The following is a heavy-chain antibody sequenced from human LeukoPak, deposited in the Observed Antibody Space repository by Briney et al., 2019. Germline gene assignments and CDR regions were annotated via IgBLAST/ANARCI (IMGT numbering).Heavy chain of an antibody. J-gene: IGHJ4*02. V-gene: IGHV6-1*01. CDR2: TYYRSKWYN. D-gene: IGHD3-16*02. Sequence: SQTLSLTCAISGDSVSSNSAAWNWIRQSPSRGLEWLGRTYYRSKWYNDYAVSVKSRITINPDTSKNQFSLQPNSVTPEDTAVYYCARTYYDYVWGSYRNTAWYYFDYWGQGTLVTVSS. CDR3: ARTYYDYVWGSYRNTAWYYFDY. CDR1: GDSVSSNSAA.